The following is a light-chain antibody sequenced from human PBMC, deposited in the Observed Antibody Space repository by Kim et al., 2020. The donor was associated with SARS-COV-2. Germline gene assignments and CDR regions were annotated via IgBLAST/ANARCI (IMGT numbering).Light chain of an antibody. V-gene: IGLV2-8*01. CDR1: SRDVGGYNY. CDR2: EVS. CDR3: SSYAGSNNFWV. J-gene: IGLJ3*02. Sequence: QSVTISCTGTSRDVGGYNYVSWYQQYPGKAPKLTIYEVSKRPSGVPDRFSGSKSGNTASLTVSGLQAEDEAEYYCSSYAGSNNFWVFGGGTKLTVL.